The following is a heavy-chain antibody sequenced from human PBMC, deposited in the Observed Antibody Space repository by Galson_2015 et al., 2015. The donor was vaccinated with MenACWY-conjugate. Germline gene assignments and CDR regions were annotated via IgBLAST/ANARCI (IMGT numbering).Heavy chain of an antibody. D-gene: IGHD4-17*01. J-gene: IGHJ4*02. CDR2: TT. V-gene: IGHV1-69*01. Sequence: TTDYSQRFQGRLPITADESTSTVYMELSSLRSDDTAIYYCARPGGDYEQRTFFDYWGQGTLVTVSS. CDR3: ARPGGDYEQRTFFDY.